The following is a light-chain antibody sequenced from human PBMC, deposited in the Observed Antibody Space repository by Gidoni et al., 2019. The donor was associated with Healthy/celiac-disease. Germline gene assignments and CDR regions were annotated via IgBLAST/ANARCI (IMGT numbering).Light chain of an antibody. CDR3: QQYNSYLYT. CDR1: QSISSW. V-gene: IGKV1-5*01. Sequence: DIQMTQSPSTLSASVGDRVTITCRASQSISSWFALYQQKPGKAPKLLIYDASSLESGVPSRFSGSGCGTEFTLTISSLQPDDFATYYCQQYNSYLYTFGQGPSWRSN. CDR2: DAS. J-gene: IGKJ2*01.